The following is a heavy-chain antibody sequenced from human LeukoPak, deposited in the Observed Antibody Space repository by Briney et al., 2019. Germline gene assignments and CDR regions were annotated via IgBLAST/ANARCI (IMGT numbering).Heavy chain of an antibody. CDR2: INHSGST. V-gene: IGHV4-34*01. CDR3: ARGPGSYYSWFDP. CDR1: GGSFSGYY. J-gene: IGHJ5*02. D-gene: IGHD3-10*01. Sequence: SETLSLTCAVYGGSFSGYYWSWIRQPPGKGLEWIGEINHSGSTNYNPSLKSRVTISVDTSMNQFSLKLSSVTAADTAVYYCARGPGSYYSWFDPWGQGTLVTVSS.